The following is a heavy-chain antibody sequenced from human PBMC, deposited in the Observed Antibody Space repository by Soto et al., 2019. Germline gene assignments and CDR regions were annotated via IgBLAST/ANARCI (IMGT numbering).Heavy chain of an antibody. Sequence: GGSLRLSCAASGFTFSNYAMSLVRQAPGKGLEWVSAISGSGGSTYYADSVKGRFTISRDNSKNTLYLQMNSLRAEDTAVYYCAKRPLFWSGRINWFDPWGQGTLVTVSS. CDR3: AKRPLFWSGRINWFDP. D-gene: IGHD3-3*01. CDR2: ISGSGGST. CDR1: GFTFSNYA. J-gene: IGHJ5*02. V-gene: IGHV3-23*01.